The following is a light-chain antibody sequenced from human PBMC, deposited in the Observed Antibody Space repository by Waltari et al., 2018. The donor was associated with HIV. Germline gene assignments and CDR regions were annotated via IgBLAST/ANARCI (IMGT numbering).Light chain of an antibody. J-gene: IGLJ3*02. V-gene: IGLV1-44*01. CDR3: AAGDDSRNAWV. CDR2: SND. CDR1: SSNIGSNI. Sequence: SVLTPPPPASGTPGQRVSISCSGSSSNIGSNIVNWYQQLPGTAPKRLIYSNDQRPSGVPDRVSGSKSRTSASRAISGLQSEDGADYYCAAGDDSRNAWVCGGGTKLTVL.